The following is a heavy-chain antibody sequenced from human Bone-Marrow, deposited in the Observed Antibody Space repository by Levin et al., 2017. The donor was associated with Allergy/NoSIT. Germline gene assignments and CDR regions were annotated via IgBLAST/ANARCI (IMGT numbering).Heavy chain of an antibody. CDR1: GYTLTEIS. Sequence: ASVKVSCKVSGYTLTEISVHWVRQAPGKGLEWMGGFDAEEGERIYAQKLQGRVTMTEDTSTDTAYMELRSLTSEDTAFYYCATDAVSGNSWYLYAFDIWGQGTLVTVSS. CDR2: FDAEEGER. V-gene: IGHV1-24*01. CDR3: ATDAVSGNSWYLYAFDI. J-gene: IGHJ3*02. D-gene: IGHD6-13*01.